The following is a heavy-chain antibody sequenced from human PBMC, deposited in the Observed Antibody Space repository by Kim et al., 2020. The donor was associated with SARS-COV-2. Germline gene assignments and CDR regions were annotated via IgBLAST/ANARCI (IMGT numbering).Heavy chain of an antibody. J-gene: IGHJ6*02. Sequence: GGSLRLSCAASGFTVSSNYMSWVRQAPGKGLEWVSVIYSGGSTYYADSVKGRFTISRDNSKNTLYLQMNSLRAEDTAVYYCARGVVAEGLDGMDVWGQGTTVTVSS. D-gene: IGHD2-15*01. CDR2: IYSGGST. V-gene: IGHV3-53*01. CDR1: GFTVSSNY. CDR3: ARGVVAEGLDGMDV.